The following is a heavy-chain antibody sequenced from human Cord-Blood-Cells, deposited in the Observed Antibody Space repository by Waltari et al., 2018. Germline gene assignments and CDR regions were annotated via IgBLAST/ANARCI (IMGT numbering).Heavy chain of an antibody. J-gene: IGHJ4*02. CDR3: ATGNDY. D-gene: IGHD3-10*01. CDR1: GYTLTALS. V-gene: IGHV1-24*01. Sequence: QVQLVQSGAEVKKPGASVKVSCKVSGYTLTALSMHWVRQAPGKGLEWMGGFDPENGETNYAQKCQGRCTMTEDTSTDTACRELSSLRSEDTAVYYGATGNDYWGQGTLGTVSS. CDR2: FDPENGET.